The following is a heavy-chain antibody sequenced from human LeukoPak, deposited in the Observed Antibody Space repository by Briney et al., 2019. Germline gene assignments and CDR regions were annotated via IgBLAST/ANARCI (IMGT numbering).Heavy chain of an antibody. V-gene: IGHV4-38-2*01. J-gene: IGHJ4*02. CDR2: TAHRGST. D-gene: IGHD6-19*01. CDR1: GYSISGGYF. Sequence: SEPLSLTCDVSGYSISGGYFWGWIRQPPGMGLEWIGSTAHRGSTYYNASLKGRVSISIDGSKNQFSLSLTSVTAADTAIYYCARVTRNSGWFFDYWGQGTLATVSS. CDR3: ARVTRNSGWFFDY.